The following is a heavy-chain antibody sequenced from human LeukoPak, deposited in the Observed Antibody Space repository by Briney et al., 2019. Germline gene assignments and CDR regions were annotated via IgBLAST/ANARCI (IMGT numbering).Heavy chain of an antibody. Sequence: GGSLRLSCAASGFTFSSYAMSWVRQAPGKGLEWVSAISGSGGSTYYADSVKGRFTISRDNSRNTLYLQMNSLRAEDTAVYYCARDSAVATYYGVDVWGQGTTVTVSS. J-gene: IGHJ6*02. CDR1: GFTFSSYA. D-gene: IGHD6-19*01. V-gene: IGHV3-23*01. CDR3: ARDSAVATYYGVDV. CDR2: ISGSGGST.